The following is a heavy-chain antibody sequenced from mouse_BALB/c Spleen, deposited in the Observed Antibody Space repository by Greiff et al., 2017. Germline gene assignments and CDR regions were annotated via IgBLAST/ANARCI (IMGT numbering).Heavy chain of an antibody. V-gene: IGHV5-17*02. Sequence: EVHLVESGGGLVQPGGSRKLSCAASGFTFSSFGMHWVRQAPEKGLEWVAYISSGSSTIYYADTVKGRFTISRDNPKNTLFLQMTSLRSEDTAMYYCARIRYGNYLDYWGQGTTLTVSS. CDR1: GFTFSSFG. CDR3: ARIRYGNYLDY. J-gene: IGHJ2*01. D-gene: IGHD2-10*02. CDR2: ISSGSSTI.